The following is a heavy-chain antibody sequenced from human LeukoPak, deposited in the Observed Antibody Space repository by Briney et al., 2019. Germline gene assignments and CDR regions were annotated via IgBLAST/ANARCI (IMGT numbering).Heavy chain of an antibody. V-gene: IGHV4-61*01. CDR1: GGSVSSGNYY. Sequence: PSETLSLTCTVSGGSVSSGNYYWSWIRQPPGKGLEWIGYIYYSGSTNYNPSLKSRVTISVDTSKNQFSLNLSSVTAAETAVYYCARRGDCQDSSGYWNWGQGTLVAVSP. J-gene: IGHJ4*02. D-gene: IGHD3-22*01. CDR2: IYYSGST. CDR3: ARRGDCQDSSGYWN.